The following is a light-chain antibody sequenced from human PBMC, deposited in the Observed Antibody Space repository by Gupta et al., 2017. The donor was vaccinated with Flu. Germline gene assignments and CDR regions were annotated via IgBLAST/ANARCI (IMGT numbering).Light chain of an antibody. J-gene: IGLJ2*01. CDR3: GTWDSSLSAGV. CDR2: DNN. V-gene: IGLV1-51*01. Sequence: QSVLTQPPSVSAAPGQKATISCSGSSSNIGNNYVSWYQQLPGTAPKLLIYDNNKRPPGIPDRFSGSKSGTSATLGITGLQTGDEADYYCGTWDSSLSAGVFGGGTKLTVL. CDR1: SSNIGNNY.